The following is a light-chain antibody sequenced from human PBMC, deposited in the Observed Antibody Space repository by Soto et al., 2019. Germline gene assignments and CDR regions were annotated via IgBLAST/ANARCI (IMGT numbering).Light chain of an antibody. CDR2: HVS. V-gene: IGLV2-14*01. Sequence: QSALTQPASVSGSPGQSITISCTGTSSDDGDYNYVSWYQQPPGKAPKLMIYHVSNRPSGVSSRCSGSKSGNTASLTISGLQADDEADYFGSSYKTNGDVFGTGTKVTVL. J-gene: IGLJ1*01. CDR3: SSYKTNGDV. CDR1: SSDDGDYNY.